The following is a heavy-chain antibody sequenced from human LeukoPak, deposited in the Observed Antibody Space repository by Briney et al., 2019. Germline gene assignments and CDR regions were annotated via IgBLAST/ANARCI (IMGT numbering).Heavy chain of an antibody. CDR1: GYTFTGYY. D-gene: IGHD3-10*01. J-gene: IGHJ5*02. CDR3: ARDCGITMVRGVIPYNWFDP. Sequence: GASVKVSCKASGYTFTGYYMHWVRQAPGQGLEWMGWINPNSGGTNYAQKFQGRVTMTRDTSISTAYMELSRLRSDDTAVYYCARDCGITMVRGVIPYNWFDPWGQGTLVTVSS. CDR2: INPNSGGT. V-gene: IGHV1-2*02.